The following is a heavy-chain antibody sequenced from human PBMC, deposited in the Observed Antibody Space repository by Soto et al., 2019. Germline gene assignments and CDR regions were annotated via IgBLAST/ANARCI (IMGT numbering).Heavy chain of an antibody. CDR2: MISIIGTT. J-gene: IGHJ4*02. D-gene: IGHD3-22*01. Sequence: GASVKVSCKASGYAFTSYDINWVRQATGQGPEWMGWMISIIGTTGYAEKFQGRVTMTTDKSTSTAYMELSSLRSEDTAVFYCARKYYDSSGYYSNFDYWGQGALVTVSS. V-gene: IGHV1-8*01. CDR1: GYAFTSYD. CDR3: ARKYYDSSGYYSNFDY.